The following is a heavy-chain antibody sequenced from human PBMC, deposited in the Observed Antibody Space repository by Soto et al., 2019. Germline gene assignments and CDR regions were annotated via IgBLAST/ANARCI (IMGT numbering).Heavy chain of an antibody. D-gene: IGHD3-22*01. CDR2: IKSKTDGGTT. CDR3: TTDPVYDSSGYRKDAFDI. J-gene: IGHJ3*02. V-gene: IGHV3-15*07. CDR1: GFTFSNAW. Sequence: PGGSLRLSCAASGFTFSNAWMNWVRQAPGKGLEWVGRIKSKTDGGTTDYAAPVKGRFTISRDDSKNTLYLQMNSLKTEDTAVYYCTTDPVYDSSGYRKDAFDIWGQGTMVTVSS.